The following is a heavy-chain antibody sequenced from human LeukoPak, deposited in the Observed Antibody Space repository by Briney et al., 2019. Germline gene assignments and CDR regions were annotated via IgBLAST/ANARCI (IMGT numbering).Heavy chain of an antibody. Sequence: PSETLSLTCAVYGGSFSGYYWSWIRQPPGKGLEWIGEINHSGSTNYNTSLKSRVTISVDTSKNQFSLKLSSVTAADTAVYYCARAAPGRTYYYDSSGYYFGYWGQGTLVTVSS. CDR3: ARAAPGRTYYYDSSGYYFGY. J-gene: IGHJ4*02. V-gene: IGHV4-34*01. CDR2: INHSGST. CDR1: GGSFSGYY. D-gene: IGHD3-22*01.